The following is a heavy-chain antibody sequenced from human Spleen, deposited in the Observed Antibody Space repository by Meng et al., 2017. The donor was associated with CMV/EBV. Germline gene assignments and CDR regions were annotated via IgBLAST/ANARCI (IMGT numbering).Heavy chain of an antibody. D-gene: IGHD3-22*01. CDR2: IYHTGST. J-gene: IGHJ4*02. CDR3: TRDYDSSGTFDY. Sequence: SETLSLTCTVSGGSISSYYWSWIRQHPGKGLEWIGHIYHTGSTYFNPSLRSRITISVDTSKDQFSLELSSVTAADTAVYYCTRDYDSSGTFDYWGQGILVTVSS. V-gene: IGHV4-59*06. CDR1: GGSISSYY.